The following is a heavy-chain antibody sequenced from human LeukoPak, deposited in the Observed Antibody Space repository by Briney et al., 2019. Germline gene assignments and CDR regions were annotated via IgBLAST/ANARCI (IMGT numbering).Heavy chain of an antibody. CDR1: GFTFSRFW. Sequence: GGSLRLSCAASGFTFSRFWMNWVRQAPGKGLEWVASIMQDGTEKFYADSVKGRFTISRDNGKNSLYLQMSSLRAEDTAIYYCATQSYYYDSSGYYTTWGQGTLVTVSS. CDR2: IMQDGTEK. V-gene: IGHV3-7*01. CDR3: ATQSYYYDSSGYYTT. J-gene: IGHJ5*02. D-gene: IGHD3-22*01.